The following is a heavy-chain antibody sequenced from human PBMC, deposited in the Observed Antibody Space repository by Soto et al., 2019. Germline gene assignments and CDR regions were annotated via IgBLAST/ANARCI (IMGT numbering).Heavy chain of an antibody. CDR3: AKVAARLHYYFDY. J-gene: IGHJ4*02. CDR2: ISGSGAST. D-gene: IGHD6-6*01. Sequence: GGSLRLSCAASGFTFSSYAMSWVRQAPGKGLEWVSAISGSGASTYYADSVKGRFTISRDNSKNTLYLQMNSLRAEDTAVYYWAKVAARLHYYFDYLGQGTLVNVCS. V-gene: IGHV3-23*01. CDR1: GFTFSSYA.